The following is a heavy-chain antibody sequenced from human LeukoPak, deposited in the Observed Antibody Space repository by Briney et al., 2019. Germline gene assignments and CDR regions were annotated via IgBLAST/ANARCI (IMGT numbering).Heavy chain of an antibody. Sequence: SVKVSCKASGGTFSSYAISWVRQAPGQGLEWMGGITPIFGTANYAQKFQGRVTITADKSTSTAYMELSSLRSEDTAVYYCARERDDAFDIWGQGTMVTVSS. J-gene: IGHJ3*02. CDR3: ARERDDAFDI. CDR2: ITPIFGTA. CDR1: GGTFSSYA. V-gene: IGHV1-69*06.